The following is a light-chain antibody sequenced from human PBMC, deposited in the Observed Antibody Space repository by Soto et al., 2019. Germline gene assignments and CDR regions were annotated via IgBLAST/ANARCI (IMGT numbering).Light chain of an antibody. CDR2: GAS. V-gene: IGKV3-15*01. CDR3: QQYSTWPRMYT. J-gene: IGKJ2*01. CDR1: QNVSNY. Sequence: EIVMTQSPATLSVSPGERATLSCRASQNVSNYLDWYQHKPGQAPRLLIYGASIRATGIPARFSGYGSGTEFTLTISSLQSEDFAIYYCQQYSTWPRMYTFGQGTKLEI.